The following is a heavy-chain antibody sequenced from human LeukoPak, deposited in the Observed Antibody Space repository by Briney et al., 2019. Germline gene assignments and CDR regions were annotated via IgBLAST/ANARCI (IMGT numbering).Heavy chain of an antibody. CDR1: GYTFTGYY. Sequence: ASVKFSCKASGYTFTGYYIHWLRQAPGQGLEWMGWINPYSGATDSAQTFQSRVTVARDTSTTTAYMELNRLTSDDTAVYYCARANGGGAYYPFDHWGQGTLVAVSS. V-gene: IGHV1-2*02. CDR3: ARANGGGAYYPFDH. J-gene: IGHJ4*02. D-gene: IGHD2-21*02. CDR2: INPYSGAT.